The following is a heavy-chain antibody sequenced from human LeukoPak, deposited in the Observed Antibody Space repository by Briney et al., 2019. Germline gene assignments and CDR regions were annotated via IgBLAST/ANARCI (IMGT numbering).Heavy chain of an antibody. V-gene: IGHV3-23*01. CDR3: AKPTAVAGDAFDI. Sequence: GGSLRLSCAASGFTLSSYAMSWVRQAPGEGLEWVSAVGGRGGSTYYADSVKGRFTISRDNSKNTLYLQMNSLRAEDTAVYYCAKPTAVAGDAFDIWGQGTMVTVSS. D-gene: IGHD6-19*01. CDR2: VGGRGGST. J-gene: IGHJ3*02. CDR1: GFTLSSYA.